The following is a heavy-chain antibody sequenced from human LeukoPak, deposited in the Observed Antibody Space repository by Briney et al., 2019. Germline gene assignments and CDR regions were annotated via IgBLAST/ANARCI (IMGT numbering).Heavy chain of an antibody. CDR3: ANSGITPFFDY. CDR1: GFTFSSYW. CDR2: IKQDGSEK. V-gene: IGHV3-7*01. J-gene: IGHJ4*02. Sequence: GSLGLSCAASGFTFSSYWMSWVRQAPGKGLEWVANIKQDGSEKYYVDSVKGRFTISRDNAKNSLYLQMNSLRAEDTAVYYCANSGITPFFDYWGQGTLVTVSS. D-gene: IGHD1-26*01.